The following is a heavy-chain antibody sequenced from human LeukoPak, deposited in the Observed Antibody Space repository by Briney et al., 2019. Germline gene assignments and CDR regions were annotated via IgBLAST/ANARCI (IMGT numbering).Heavy chain of an antibody. V-gene: IGHV3-7*01. Sequence: GGSLRLSCAASGFTFSSYWMSWVRQAPGKGLEWVANIKQDGSEKYYVDSVKGRFTISRDNAKNSLYLQMNSLRAEDTAVYYCARDNGKERITIFGVVMPKDMDVWGKGTTVTVSS. J-gene: IGHJ6*03. CDR2: IKQDGSEK. CDR3: ARDNGKERITIFGVVMPKDMDV. CDR1: GFTFSSYW. D-gene: IGHD3-3*01.